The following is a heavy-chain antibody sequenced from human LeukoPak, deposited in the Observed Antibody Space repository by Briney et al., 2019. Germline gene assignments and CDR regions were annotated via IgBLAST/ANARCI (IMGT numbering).Heavy chain of an antibody. CDR1: GFPFSSYW. D-gene: IGHD3-3*01. V-gene: IGHV3-7*01. Sequence: GGSLRLSCVASGFPFSSYWMTWARQAPGKGLEWVANIKQDGSKKSYVDSVKGRFTISRDNAKNSLYLQMNSLRAEDTAVYYCARATIFGVVSLDYWGQGTLVTVSS. CDR3: ARATIFGVVSLDY. CDR2: IKQDGSKK. J-gene: IGHJ4*02.